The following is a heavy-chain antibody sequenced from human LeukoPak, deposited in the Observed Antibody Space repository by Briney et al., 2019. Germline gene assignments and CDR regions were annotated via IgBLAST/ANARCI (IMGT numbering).Heavy chain of an antibody. J-gene: IGHJ4*02. CDR1: GFTFSTYW. CDR3: SRGRYYLDA. CDR2: FNSDGRST. V-gene: IGHV3-74*01. Sequence: GGSLRLSCAASGFTFSTYWMHWVRQAPGMGLVWVSWFNSDGRSTYYADSVKGRFTISRDNAKNTLYLQMNSLRAEDTAVYYCSRGRYYLDAWGQGTLVTVSS. D-gene: IGHD4-17*01.